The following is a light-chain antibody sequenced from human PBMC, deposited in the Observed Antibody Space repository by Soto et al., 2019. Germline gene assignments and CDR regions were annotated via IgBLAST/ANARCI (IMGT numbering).Light chain of an antibody. CDR1: SSDVGGYNY. Sequence: QSVLTQPASVSGSPGQSITISCTGTSSDVGGYNYVSWYQQHPGKAPKLMIYEVSNRPSGVSNRFSGSKSGNTASLTISGLQAEDEVDYYWSSYTSSSTWVFGGGTKLTVL. J-gene: IGLJ3*02. CDR3: SSYTSSSTWV. V-gene: IGLV2-14*01. CDR2: EVS.